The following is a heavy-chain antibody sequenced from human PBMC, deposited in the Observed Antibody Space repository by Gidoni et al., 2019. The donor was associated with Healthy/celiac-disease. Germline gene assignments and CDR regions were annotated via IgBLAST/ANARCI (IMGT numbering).Heavy chain of an antibody. V-gene: IGHV3-48*02. J-gene: IGHJ4*02. CDR1: GSTFSSYS. CDR3: ARVGQWLGGYYFDY. Sequence: EVQLVESGGGLVQPGGSLRISCADSGSTFSSYSMNWVRQAPGKGLEWVSYISSSSSTIYYADSVKGRFTISRDNAKNSLYLQMNSLRDEDTAVYYCARVGQWLGGYYFDYWGQGTLVTVSS. D-gene: IGHD6-19*01. CDR2: ISSSSSTI.